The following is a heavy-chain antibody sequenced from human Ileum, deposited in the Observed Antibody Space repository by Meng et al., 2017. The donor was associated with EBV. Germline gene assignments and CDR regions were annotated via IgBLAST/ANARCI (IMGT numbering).Heavy chain of an antibody. CDR2: ISSSSSYI. Sequence: EVQLVESGGGLVKPGGSLRLSCAASGFTFSSYSMNWVRQAPGKGLEWVSSISSSSSYIYYADSVKGRFTISRDNAKNSLYLQMNSLRAEDTAVYYCARGRIAAAGPFGPWGQGTLGTVSS. CDR1: GFTFSSYS. CDR3: ARGRIAAAGPFGP. V-gene: IGHV3-21*01. D-gene: IGHD6-13*01. J-gene: IGHJ5*02.